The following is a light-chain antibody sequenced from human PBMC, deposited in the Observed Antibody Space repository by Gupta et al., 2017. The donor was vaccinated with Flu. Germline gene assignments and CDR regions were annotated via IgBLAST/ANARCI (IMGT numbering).Light chain of an antibody. Sequence: DIQMTQSPSSLSASVGDRVTITCRASQSISRYLNWYQQKPGKAPKLLIYTASNLQSGIPSSFSGSGSGTDFTLTISSLQPEDFAAYYCQQSHSTPYTFGGGTKVEIK. CDR3: QQSHSTPYT. V-gene: IGKV1-39*01. CDR2: TAS. J-gene: IGKJ4*01. CDR1: QSISRY.